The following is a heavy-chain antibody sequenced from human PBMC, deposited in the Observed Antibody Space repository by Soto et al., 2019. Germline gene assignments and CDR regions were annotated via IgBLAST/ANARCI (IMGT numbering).Heavy chain of an antibody. Sequence: SETLSLTCTVSGGSISSSSYYWGWIRQPPGKGLEWIGSIYYSGSTYYNPSLKSRVTISVDTSKNQFSLKLSSVTAADTAVYYCVREGLSVTGTTGAFDYWGQGTLVTVSS. CDR3: VREGLSVTGTTGAFDY. D-gene: IGHD1-7*01. V-gene: IGHV4-39*02. J-gene: IGHJ4*02. CDR2: IYYSGST. CDR1: GGSISSSSYY.